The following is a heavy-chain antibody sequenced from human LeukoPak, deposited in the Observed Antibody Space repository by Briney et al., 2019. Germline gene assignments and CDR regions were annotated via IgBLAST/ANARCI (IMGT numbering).Heavy chain of an antibody. Sequence: SQTLSLTCTVSGASITSGYYYWSWLRQPPGKGLEWIGYIDYSESASYNPSLMSSLTISIDTTKNYFYLKLSSVTAADTAVYYCARGRKRFLEWLLYPRAFDIWGQGTMVTVSS. CDR3: ARGRKRFLEWLLYPRAFDI. J-gene: IGHJ3*02. CDR2: IDYSESA. CDR1: GASITSGYYY. V-gene: IGHV4-30-4*08. D-gene: IGHD3-3*01.